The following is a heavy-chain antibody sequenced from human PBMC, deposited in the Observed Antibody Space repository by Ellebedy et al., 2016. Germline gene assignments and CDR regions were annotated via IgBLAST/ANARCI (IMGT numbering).Heavy chain of an antibody. Sequence: ETLSLTCTVSGYSISSGYSWGWIRQPPGKGLEWVSTISSAGSPNYADSVRGRFTISRDSSKDTLYLEMDSLRADDTAIYYRAKCRHSTGCLLDSWGQGTLVTVSS. CDR2: ISSAGSP. CDR3: AKCRHSTGCLLDS. CDR1: GYSISSGYS. V-gene: IGHV3-23*01. D-gene: IGHD6-19*01. J-gene: IGHJ4*02.